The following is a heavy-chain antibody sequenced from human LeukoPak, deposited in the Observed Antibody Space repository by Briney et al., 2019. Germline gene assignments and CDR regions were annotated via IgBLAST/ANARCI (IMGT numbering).Heavy chain of an antibody. CDR1: GFTFSDYY. V-gene: IGHV3-11*04. Sequence: GGSLRLSCAASGFTFSDYYMSWIRQAPGKGLEWVSYISSSGSTIYYADSVKGRFTISRDNAKNSLYLQMNSLRAEDTAVYYCARSFRTKYYSDSSGYAYWGQGTLVTVSS. D-gene: IGHD3-22*01. CDR2: ISSSGSTI. J-gene: IGHJ4*02. CDR3: ARSFRTKYYSDSSGYAY.